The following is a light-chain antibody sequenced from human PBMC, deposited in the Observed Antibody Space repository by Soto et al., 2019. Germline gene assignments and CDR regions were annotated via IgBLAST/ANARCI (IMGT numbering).Light chain of an antibody. CDR2: DTS. CDR1: QSVSSD. V-gene: IGKV3-15*01. J-gene: IGKJ4*01. CDR3: QRYNNWPLT. Sequence: EIVMAQSPATLSVSPGERGTLTCRASQSVSSDYVAWYQHKPGQTPRLLIYDTSTRATGVPARFSGSRSGTEFTLTINSLQSEDFAVYYCQRYNNWPLTFGGGTKVDIK.